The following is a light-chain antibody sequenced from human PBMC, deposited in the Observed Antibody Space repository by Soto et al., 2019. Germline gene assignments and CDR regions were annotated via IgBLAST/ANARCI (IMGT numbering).Light chain of an antibody. CDR2: GAS. J-gene: IGKJ1*01. Sequence: IVLTQSPGTLSLTPRERATLSCMASQSVSSSYLAWYQQKPGQAPRLLIYGASSRATGIPDRFSGSGSGTDFTLTISRLEPEDFAVYYCQQYGSSQWTFGQGTKVDIK. CDR3: QQYGSSQWT. V-gene: IGKV3-20*01. CDR1: QSVSSSY.